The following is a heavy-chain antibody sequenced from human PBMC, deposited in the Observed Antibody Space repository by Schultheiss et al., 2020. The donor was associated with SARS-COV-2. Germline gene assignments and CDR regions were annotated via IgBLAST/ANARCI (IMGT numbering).Heavy chain of an antibody. CDR2: IYYSGST. D-gene: IGHD2-2*01. V-gene: IGHV4-59*12. CDR3: ARVVPAAIDNWFDP. CDR1: GGSISTYY. Sequence: SETLSLTCTVSGGSISTYYWNWIRQPPGKGLEWIGYIYYSGSTNYNPSLKSRVTISVDTSKNQFSLKLSSVTAADTAVYYCARVVPAAIDNWFDPWGQGTLVTVSS. J-gene: IGHJ5*02.